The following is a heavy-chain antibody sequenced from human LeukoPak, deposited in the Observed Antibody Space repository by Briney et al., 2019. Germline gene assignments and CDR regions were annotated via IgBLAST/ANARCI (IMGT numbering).Heavy chain of an antibody. D-gene: IGHD4-17*01. J-gene: IGHJ4*02. CDR1: GFTFSSYS. Sequence: GGSLRLSCAASGFTFSSYSMNWVRQASGKGLEWVGRIRSKANSYATAYAASVKGRFTISRDDSKNTAYLQMNSLKTEDTAVYYCTKSSTVTVLFDYWGQGTLVTVSS. V-gene: IGHV3-73*01. CDR2: IRSKANSYAT. CDR3: TKSSTVTVLFDY.